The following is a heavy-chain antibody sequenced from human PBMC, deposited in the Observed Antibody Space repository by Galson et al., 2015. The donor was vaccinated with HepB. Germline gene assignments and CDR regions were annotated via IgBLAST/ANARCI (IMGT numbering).Heavy chain of an antibody. J-gene: IGHJ4*02. CDR1: GYTFTGYY. CDR2: INPHSGGT. CDR3: ARVWFGELLVDY. V-gene: IGHV1-2*02. Sequence: SVKVSCKASGYTFTGYYMHWVRQAPGQGLEWMGWINPHSGGTVYAQKFQGRVTMTRDTSINTAYMELSRLRSDDTAVYYCARVWFGELLVDYWGQGTLVTVSS. D-gene: IGHD3-10*01.